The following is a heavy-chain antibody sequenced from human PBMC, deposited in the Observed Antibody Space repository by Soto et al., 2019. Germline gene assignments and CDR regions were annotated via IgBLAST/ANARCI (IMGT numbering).Heavy chain of an antibody. V-gene: IGHV4-61*01. J-gene: IGHJ4*02. CDR3: ARDYDYFYDSSNLYSRPFDA. D-gene: IGHD3-22*01. CDR1: GDSVTSVNYF. CDR2: ISNSGIS. Sequence: SETLSLTCAVSGDSVTSVNYFWTWIRQPPGGGLEWIGYISNSGISKYNPSLKSRVAMSQDTSKNQFSLNLHSVTAADTAVYYCARDYDYFYDSSNLYSRPFDAWGQGALVTVSS.